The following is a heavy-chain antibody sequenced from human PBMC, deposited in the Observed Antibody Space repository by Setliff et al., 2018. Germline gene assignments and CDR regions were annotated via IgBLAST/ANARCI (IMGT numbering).Heavy chain of an antibody. V-gene: IGHV4-61*09. J-gene: IGHJ6*03. D-gene: IGHD3-3*01. CDR2: IYTDGST. Sequence: SETLSLTCTVSGGSINSRTYYWSWIRQSAGKGLEWIGHIYTDGSTKYNPSLNSRVTLLIDTAKNQISLRLSSVTAADTAVYFCARVTGFSYMDVWGKGTTVTVSS. CDR3: ARVTGFSYMDV. CDR1: GGSINSRTYY.